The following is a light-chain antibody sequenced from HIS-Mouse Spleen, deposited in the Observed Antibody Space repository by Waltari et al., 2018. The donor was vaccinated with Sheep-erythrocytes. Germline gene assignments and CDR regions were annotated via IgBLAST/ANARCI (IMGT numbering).Light chain of an antibody. J-gene: IGLJ1*01. CDR1: SSDVGGYNY. CDR3: RSYAVSYNHV. V-gene: IGLV2-11*01. Sequence: QSALTQPRSVSGSPGQSVTISCTGTSSDVGGYNYVSWYQQHPGKAPKLMIYDVSKRPSGVPDRFSCSKSGNTGSLTISGLQAEDEADYYCRSYAVSYNHVFATGTKVTVL. CDR2: DVS.